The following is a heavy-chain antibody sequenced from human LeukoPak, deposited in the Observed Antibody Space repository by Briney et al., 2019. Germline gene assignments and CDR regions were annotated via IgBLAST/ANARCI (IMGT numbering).Heavy chain of an antibody. D-gene: IGHD3-10*01. CDR2: ISAYNGNT. Sequence: ASVKVSCKASGYTFTSYGISWVRQAPGQGLEWVGWISAYNGNTNYAQKLQGRVTMTTDTSTSTAYMELRSLRAEDTAVYYCAKDLYYYGSGSYSHPNDYWGQGTLVTVSS. CDR1: GYTFTSYG. V-gene: IGHV1-18*01. CDR3: AKDLYYYGSGSYSHPNDY. J-gene: IGHJ4*02.